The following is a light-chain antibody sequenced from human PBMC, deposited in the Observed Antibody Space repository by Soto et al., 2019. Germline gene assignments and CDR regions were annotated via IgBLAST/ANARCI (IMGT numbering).Light chain of an antibody. J-gene: IGKJ4*01. CDR1: QSISRY. Sequence: EIVLTQSPATLSLSPGERATLSCRASQSISRYLAWYQQKPGQAPRLLIYEASNRATGIPARFSGSGSGTDFTLTISSLEPEDFAVYYCQQRSNWPPLTFGGGTKVESK. CDR2: EAS. V-gene: IGKV3-11*01. CDR3: QQRSNWPPLT.